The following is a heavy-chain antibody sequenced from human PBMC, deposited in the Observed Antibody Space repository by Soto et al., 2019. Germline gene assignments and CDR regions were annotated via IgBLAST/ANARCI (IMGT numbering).Heavy chain of an antibody. Sequence: QVQLVQSGGEVKRPGASVKVSCKTSGYTFSNYGITWVRQATGQPLEWLGWISLYSDGTNYAQKFQGRVSMTTDTSTTPDSIALRSLRSDDTAVYYCARVVPGAEAWFGPWGQGTLVTVSS. CDR1: GYTFSNYG. D-gene: IGHD2-2*01. CDR3: ARVVPGAEAWFGP. J-gene: IGHJ5*02. V-gene: IGHV1-18*01. CDR2: ISLYSDGT.